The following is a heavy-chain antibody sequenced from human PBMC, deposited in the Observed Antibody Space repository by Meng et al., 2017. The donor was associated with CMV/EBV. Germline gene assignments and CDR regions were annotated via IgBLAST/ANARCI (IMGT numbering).Heavy chain of an antibody. CDR2: INPNSGGT. D-gene: IGHD6-13*01. V-gene: IGHV1-2*02. CDR3: ARQHNSSSWIINWFDP. Sequence: QVHLVKPEAGVRKPGASLKVSCKASGYTFTGYYMHWVRQAPGQGLEWMGWINPNSGGTNYAQKFQGRVTMTRDTSISTAYMELSRLRSDDTAVYYCARQHNSSSWIINWFDPWGQGTLVTVSS. J-gene: IGHJ5*02. CDR1: GYTFTGYY.